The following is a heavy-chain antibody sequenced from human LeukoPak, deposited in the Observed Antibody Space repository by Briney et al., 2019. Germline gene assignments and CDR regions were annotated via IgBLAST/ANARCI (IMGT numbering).Heavy chain of an antibody. CDR3: ARAPSEIGGYYPEYFRH. J-gene: IGHJ1*01. CDR2: IKSDGGT. CDR1: GFTFSRYW. V-gene: IGHV3-74*01. D-gene: IGHD3-22*01. Sequence: GGSLRLSCAASGFTFSRYWMHWVRQAPGKGLVWVSRIKSDGGTNYADSLTGRFTISRDNAKNTVSLQMNSLRAEDTGVYYCARAPSEIGGYYPEYFRHWGQGTRVTVSS.